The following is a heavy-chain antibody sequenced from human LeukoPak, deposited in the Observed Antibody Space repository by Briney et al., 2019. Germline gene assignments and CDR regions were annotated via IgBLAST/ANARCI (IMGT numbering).Heavy chain of an antibody. J-gene: IGHJ4*02. D-gene: IGHD3-3*01. Sequence: SDTLSLTCSGSGGTIDSYHWTWIRQPPGKGLESIGYIDTSGSTNYTPSLKSRSTISVDTSNSQFSLRLGSVTAADTAVYYCATFQPFVEGSHDFWAQGPLVVVST. V-gene: IGHV4-4*09. CDR1: GGTIDSYH. CDR3: ATFQPFVEGSHDF. CDR2: IDTSGST.